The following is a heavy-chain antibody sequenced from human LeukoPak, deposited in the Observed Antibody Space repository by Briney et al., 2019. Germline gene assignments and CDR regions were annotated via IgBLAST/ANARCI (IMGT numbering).Heavy chain of an antibody. V-gene: IGHV4-39*01. CDR2: IYYSGST. CDR1: GGSISSSSYY. CDR3: ARLRYYSSGYYPTWFDP. J-gene: IGHJ5*02. Sequence: SETLSLTCTVSGGSISSSSYYWGWIRHPPGKGLEWIGSIYYSGSTYYNPSLKSRVTISVDTSKNQFSLNLSSVTAADTAVYYCARLRYYSSGYYPTWFDPWGQGTLVTVSS. D-gene: IGHD3-22*01.